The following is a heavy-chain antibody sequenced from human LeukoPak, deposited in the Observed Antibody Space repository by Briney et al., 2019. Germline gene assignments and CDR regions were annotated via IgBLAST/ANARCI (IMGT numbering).Heavy chain of an antibody. CDR1: GFTFSSYG. D-gene: IGHD2-15*01. V-gene: IGHV3-33*01. CDR2: IWYDGSNK. CDR3: ARSSRYCSGGSCYSDY. Sequence: PGGSLRLSCAASGFTFSSYGMHWVRQAPGKGLEWVAVIWYDGSNKYYADSVKGRFTISRDNSKNTLYLQMNSLRAEDTAVYYCARSSRYCSGGSCYSDYWGQGTLVTVSS. J-gene: IGHJ4*02.